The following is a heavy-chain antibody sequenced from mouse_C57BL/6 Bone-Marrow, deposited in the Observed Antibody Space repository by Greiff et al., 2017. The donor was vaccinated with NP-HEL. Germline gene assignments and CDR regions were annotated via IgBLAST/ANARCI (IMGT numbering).Heavy chain of an antibody. CDR3: AKALHYYGSSYDYFDY. Sequence: QVQLQQPGAELVKPGASVKMSCKASGYTFTSYWITWVKQRPGQGLEWIGDIYPGSGSTNYNQKFKGKSTLTVGKYSSTASMQLNSLTSEDSAVYYSAKALHYYGSSYDYFDYWGQGTTLTVSS. CDR1: GYTFTSYW. D-gene: IGHD1-1*01. V-gene: IGHV1-55*01. CDR2: IYPGSGST. J-gene: IGHJ2*01.